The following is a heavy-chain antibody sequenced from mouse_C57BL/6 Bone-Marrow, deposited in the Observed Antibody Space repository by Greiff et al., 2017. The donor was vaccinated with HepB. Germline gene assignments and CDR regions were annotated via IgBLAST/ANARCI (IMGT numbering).Heavy chain of an antibody. D-gene: IGHD2-3*01. CDR3: ASYGYYDYAMDY. Sequence: VQLKQSGPELVKPGASVKISCKASGYTFTDYYMNWVKQSHGKSLEWIGDINPNNGGTSYNQKFKGKATLTVDKSSSTAYMELRSLTSEDSAVYYCASYGYYDYAMDYWGQGTSVTVSS. CDR2: INPNNGGT. J-gene: IGHJ4*01. CDR1: GYTFTDYY. V-gene: IGHV1-26*01.